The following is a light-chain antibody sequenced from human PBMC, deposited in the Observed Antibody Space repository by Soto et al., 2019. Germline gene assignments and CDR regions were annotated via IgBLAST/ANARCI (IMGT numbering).Light chain of an antibody. V-gene: IGKV1-39*01. Sequence: DIQMTQSPSSLSASVGDRVTITCQASHDITSYLNWYQHKPGKAPILLISAASSLQSGVPSRFNGSGSGTDFNLTISSLQPEDIATYYCQQSYTTPPLTFGGGTKVEI. CDR3: QQSYTTPPLT. CDR1: HDITSY. CDR2: AAS. J-gene: IGKJ4*01.